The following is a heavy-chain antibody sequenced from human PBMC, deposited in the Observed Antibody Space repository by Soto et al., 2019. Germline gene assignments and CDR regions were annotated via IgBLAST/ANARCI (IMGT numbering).Heavy chain of an antibody. Sequence: ASETLSLTCTVSGGSISNYYWSWIRQPPGKGLEWIGYIYYSGSTNYNPSLKSRVTISVDTSKNQFSLKLSSVTAADTAVYYCARVFWSGYFFQVDYWGQGTLVTVSS. CDR1: GGSISNYY. CDR3: ARVFWSGYFFQVDY. J-gene: IGHJ4*02. D-gene: IGHD3-3*01. V-gene: IGHV4-59*08. CDR2: IYYSGST.